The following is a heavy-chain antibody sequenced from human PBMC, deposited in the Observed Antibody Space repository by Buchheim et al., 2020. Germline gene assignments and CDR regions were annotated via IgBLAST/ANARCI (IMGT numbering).Heavy chain of an antibody. V-gene: IGHV4-39*01. CDR3: ARRGKYQLLYTYYYYGMDV. CDR2: IYYSGST. D-gene: IGHD2-2*02. J-gene: IGHJ6*02. Sequence: QLQLQESGPGLVKPSETLSLTCTVSGGSISSSSYYWGWIRQPPGKGLEWIGSIYYSGSTYYNPSLKSRVTISVDTSKNQFSLKLSSVTAADTAVYYCARRGKYQLLYTYYYYGMDVWGQGTT. CDR1: GGSISSSSYY.